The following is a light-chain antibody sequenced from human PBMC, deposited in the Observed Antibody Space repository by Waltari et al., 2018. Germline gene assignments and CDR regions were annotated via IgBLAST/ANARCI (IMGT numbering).Light chain of an antibody. J-gene: IGKJ2*01. CDR1: QSLLHSNGHNY. V-gene: IGKV2-28*01. CDR3: MQALQAPYT. CDR2: WGS. Sequence: DIAMTQSPLSLPVTPGAPASISCRSSQSLLHSNGHNYLDWYVQKPGQSPQLLIYWGSIRAAGVPDRCSGGGSGTDFTLTISRVEAGDVGVYYCMQALQAPYTFGQGTKLEIK.